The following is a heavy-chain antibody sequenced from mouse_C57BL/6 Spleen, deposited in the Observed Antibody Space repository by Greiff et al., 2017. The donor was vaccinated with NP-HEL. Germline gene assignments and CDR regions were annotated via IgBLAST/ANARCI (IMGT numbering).Heavy chain of an antibody. CDR2: INYDGSST. D-gene: IGHD4-1*01. V-gene: IGHV5-16*01. J-gene: IGHJ1*03. Sequence: EVQLVESEGGLVQPGSSMKLSCTASGFTFSDYYMAWVRQVPEKGLEWVANINYDGSSTYYLDSLKSRFIISRDNAKNILYLQMSSLKSEDTATYYCARGILGWYFDVWGTGTTVTVSS. CDR3: ARGILGWYFDV. CDR1: GFTFSDYY.